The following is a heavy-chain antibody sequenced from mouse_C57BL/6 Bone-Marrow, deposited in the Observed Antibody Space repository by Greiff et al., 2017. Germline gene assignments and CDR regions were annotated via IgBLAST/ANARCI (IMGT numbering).Heavy chain of an antibody. J-gene: IGHJ3*01. Sequence: VMLVESGPGLVQPSPRLTITCTVSGFSLTSYGVHWVRQSPGKGLEWLGVIWSGGSTGYNAAFISRLSISTDKSKSQVFFKMNSLQADDTAIYYCARNGSSGRGFAYWGQGTLVTVSA. V-gene: IGHV2-2*01. CDR2: IWSGGST. D-gene: IGHD1-3*01. CDR3: ARNGSSGRGFAY. CDR1: GFSLTSYG.